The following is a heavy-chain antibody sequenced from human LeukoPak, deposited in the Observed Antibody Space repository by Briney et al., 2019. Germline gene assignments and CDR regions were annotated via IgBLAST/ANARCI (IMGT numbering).Heavy chain of an antibody. D-gene: IGHD3-10*01. V-gene: IGHV3-74*01. CDR2: ISGDGTAR. CDR3: VRGRGSYGWFDP. CDR1: GFTFSSYW. J-gene: IGHJ5*02. Sequence: GGSLRLSCAASGFTFSSYWMHWVRQVPGKGLVWVSRISGDGTARNYADSVKGRFTISRDDAKNTVDLQMNSLRGEDTAVYYCVRGRGSYGWFDPWGQGTLVTVSS.